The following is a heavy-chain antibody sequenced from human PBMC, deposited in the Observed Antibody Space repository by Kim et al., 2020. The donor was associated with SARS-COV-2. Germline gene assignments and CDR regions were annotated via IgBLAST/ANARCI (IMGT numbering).Heavy chain of an antibody. J-gene: IGHJ4*02. Sequence: SETLSLTCTVSGGSISSSSYYWGWIRQPPGKGLEWIGSIYYSGSTYYNPSLKSRVTISVDKSKNQFSLKLSSVTAADTAVYYCARQEGGAAAGLFDYWGQGTLVTVSS. CDR2: IYYSGST. V-gene: IGHV4-39*01. D-gene: IGHD6-13*01. CDR3: ARQEGGAAAGLFDY. CDR1: GGSISSSSYY.